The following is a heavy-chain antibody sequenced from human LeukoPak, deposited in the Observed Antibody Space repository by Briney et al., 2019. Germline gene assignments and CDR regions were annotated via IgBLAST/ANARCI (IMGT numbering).Heavy chain of an antibody. J-gene: IGHJ5*02. CDR3: ARVVLSGAYQIDL. Sequence: PGGSLRLSCAASGFSFSTYWMHWVRQAPGKGLVWVSRINSDGRSTRYADSVKGRFTISRDNAQSTLYLQVNSLRVEDAAVYYCARVVLSGAYQIDLWGQGTLVTVSS. D-gene: IGHD2/OR15-2a*01. CDR2: INSDGRST. V-gene: IGHV3-74*01. CDR1: GFSFSTYW.